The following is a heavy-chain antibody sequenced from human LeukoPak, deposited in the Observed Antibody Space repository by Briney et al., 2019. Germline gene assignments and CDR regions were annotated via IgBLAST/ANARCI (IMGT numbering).Heavy chain of an antibody. CDR2: IIPIFGIA. J-gene: IGHJ4*02. CDR1: GGTFSSYA. CDR3: ARAASQGPPYYFDY. Sequence: ASVKVSCKASGGTFSSYAISWVRQAPGQGLEWMGRIIPIFGIANYAQKFQGRVTITADKSTSTAYMELSSLRSEDTAVYYCARAASQGPPYYFDYWGQGTLVTASS. V-gene: IGHV1-69*04.